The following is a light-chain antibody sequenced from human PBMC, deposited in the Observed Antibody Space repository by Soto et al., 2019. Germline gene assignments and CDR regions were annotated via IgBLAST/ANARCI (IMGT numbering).Light chain of an antibody. CDR1: QSVRST. Sequence: EIVMTHSPATLSVSPGERATLSCRASQSVRSTLGWYQQKPGQAPRLLIYGASTRATGIPARLSGSGSGTDFTLTISRLEPQDYAMYYCQQYVISVTFGQGTRLEIK. J-gene: IGKJ5*01. V-gene: IGKV3-15*01. CDR2: GAS. CDR3: QQYVISVT.